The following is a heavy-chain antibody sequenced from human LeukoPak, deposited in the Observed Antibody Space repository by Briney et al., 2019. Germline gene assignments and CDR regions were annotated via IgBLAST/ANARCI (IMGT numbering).Heavy chain of an antibody. CDR1: GFTFSDHY. J-gene: IGHJ6*04. V-gene: IGHV3-72*01. CDR2: TRNKANSYTT. Sequence: GGSLRLSCAASGFTFSDHYMDWVRQAPGKGLEWVGRTRNKANSYTTEYAASVKGRFTISRDDSKNSLYLQMNSLKTEDTAVYYCARGGYSGYGFLDVWGKGTTVTVSS. D-gene: IGHD5-12*01. CDR3: ARGGYSGYGFLDV.